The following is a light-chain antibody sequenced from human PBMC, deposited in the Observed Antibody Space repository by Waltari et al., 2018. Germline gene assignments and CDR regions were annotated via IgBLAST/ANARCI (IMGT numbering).Light chain of an antibody. CDR1: QEISNY. CDR2: DAS. CDR3: QQYDNLPLT. J-gene: IGKJ4*01. Sequence: DIQMTQSPSSLSESVGDRVTITCQASQEISNYLNWYKQKSGKGPKLMIYDASNLETGVPSSFSGSGSGTDFTFTISSLQPEDIATYYCQQYDNLPLTFGGGTKVEIK. V-gene: IGKV1-33*01.